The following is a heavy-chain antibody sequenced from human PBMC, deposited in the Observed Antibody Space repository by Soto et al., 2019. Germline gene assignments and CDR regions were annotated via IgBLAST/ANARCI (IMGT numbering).Heavy chain of an antibody. J-gene: IGHJ6*02. Sequence: GASVKVSCKASGYTFTSYAMNWVRQAPGQGLEWMGWINTNTGNPTYAQGFTGRFVFSLDTSVSTAYLQICSLKAEDTAVYYCAREMYYDFWSGYRYYYYGMDVWGQGTTVTVSS. CDR1: GYTFTSYA. V-gene: IGHV7-4-1*01. D-gene: IGHD3-3*01. CDR3: AREMYYDFWSGYRYYYYGMDV. CDR2: INTNTGNP.